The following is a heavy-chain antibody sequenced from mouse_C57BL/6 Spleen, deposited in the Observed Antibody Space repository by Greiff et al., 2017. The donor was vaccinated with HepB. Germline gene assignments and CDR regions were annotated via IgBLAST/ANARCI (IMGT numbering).Heavy chain of an antibody. Sequence: EVQLQESGPELVKPGASVKMSCKASGYTFTDYNMHWVKQSNGKSLEWIGYINPNNGGTSYNQKFKGKATLTVNKSSSTAYMELRSLTSEDSAVYYCAREGGITRAMDYWGQGTSVTVSS. J-gene: IGHJ4*01. CDR2: INPNNGGT. V-gene: IGHV1-22*01. CDR1: GYTFTDYN. D-gene: IGHD1-1*01. CDR3: AREGGITRAMDY.